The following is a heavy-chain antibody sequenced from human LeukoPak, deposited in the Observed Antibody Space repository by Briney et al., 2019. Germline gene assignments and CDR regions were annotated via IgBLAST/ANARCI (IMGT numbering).Heavy chain of an antibody. J-gene: IGHJ4*02. D-gene: IGHD5-18*01. Sequence: PGGSLRLSCAASGFSFSSYWMHWVRQAPGEGLVWVSRISRDGSSTSYADSVKGRFTISRDNAKNTLYLQMNSLRAEDTAVYYCARERREDTSSDYWGQGTLVTVSS. CDR3: ARERREDTSSDY. CDR1: GFSFSSYW. CDR2: ISRDGSST. V-gene: IGHV3-74*01.